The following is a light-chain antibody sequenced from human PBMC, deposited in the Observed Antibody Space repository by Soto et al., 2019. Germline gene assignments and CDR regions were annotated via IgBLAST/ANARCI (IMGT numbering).Light chain of an antibody. CDR1: QSISSW. CDR3: QQYNSYRT. J-gene: IGKJ1*01. CDR2: DAS. Sequence: DIQTTQSPSTLSASVGDRVTITCRASQSISSWLAWYQQKPGKAPKLLIYDASSLESGVPSRFSGSGSGTEFTLTISSLQHDDFATYYCQQYNSYRTFGQETEVDIK. V-gene: IGKV1-5*01.